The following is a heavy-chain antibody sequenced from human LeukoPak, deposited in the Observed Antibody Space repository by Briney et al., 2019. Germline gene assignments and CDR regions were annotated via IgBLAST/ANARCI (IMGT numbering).Heavy chain of an antibody. CDR3: ARDSVPNDFWSGYLDY. V-gene: IGHV4-30-4*08. Sequence: SETLSLTCTVSGGSISSGDYYWSWIRQPPGKGPEWIGYIYYSGSTYYNPSLKSRVTISVDTSKNQFSLKLSSVTAADTAVYYCARDSVPNDFWSGYLDYWGQGTLVTVSS. CDR1: GGSISSGDYY. D-gene: IGHD3-3*01. CDR2: IYYSGST. J-gene: IGHJ4*02.